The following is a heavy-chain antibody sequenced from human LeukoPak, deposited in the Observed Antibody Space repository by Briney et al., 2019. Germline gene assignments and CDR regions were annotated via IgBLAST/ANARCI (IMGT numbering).Heavy chain of an antibody. CDR1: GGSISSYY. CDR2: IYHSGST. Sequence: PSETLSLTCTVSGGSISSYYWNWIRQPPGKGLEWIGYIYHSGSTTYNPSLKSRVTISADTSKNQFSLKLSSVTAADTAVYYCARHDPPLRGNYDWFDPWGQGTLVTVSS. CDR3: ARHDPPLRGNYDWFDP. V-gene: IGHV4-59*01. D-gene: IGHD4-11*01. J-gene: IGHJ5*02.